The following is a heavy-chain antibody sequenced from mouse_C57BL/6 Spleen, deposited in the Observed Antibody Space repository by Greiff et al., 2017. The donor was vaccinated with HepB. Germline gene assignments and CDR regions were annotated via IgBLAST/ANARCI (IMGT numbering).Heavy chain of an antibody. CDR2: FYPGSGSI. J-gene: IGHJ1*03. CDR3: PRHEDHYYGSSNWYFDV. Sequence: QVQLQQSGAELVKPGASVKLSCKASGYTFTEYTIHWVKQRSGQGLEWIGWFYPGSGSIKYNEKFKDKATLTADESSSTVYMELSRLTSEDSAVYFCPRHEDHYYGSSNWYFDVWGTGTTVTVSS. D-gene: IGHD1-1*01. CDR1: GYTFTEYT. V-gene: IGHV1-62-2*01.